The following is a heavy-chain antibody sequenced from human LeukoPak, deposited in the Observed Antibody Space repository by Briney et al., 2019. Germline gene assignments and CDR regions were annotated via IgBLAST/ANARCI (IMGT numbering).Heavy chain of an antibody. Sequence: ASVKVSCKASGYTFTSYGISWVRQAPGQGLEWMGWINPNSGGTNYAQKFQGRVTMTRDTSISTAYMELSRLRSDDTAVYYCARDDYYDSSDRGYYYYYMDVWGKGTTVTVSS. V-gene: IGHV1-2*02. CDR1: GYTFTSYG. CDR2: INPNSGGT. D-gene: IGHD3-22*01. CDR3: ARDDYYDSSDRGYYYYYMDV. J-gene: IGHJ6*03.